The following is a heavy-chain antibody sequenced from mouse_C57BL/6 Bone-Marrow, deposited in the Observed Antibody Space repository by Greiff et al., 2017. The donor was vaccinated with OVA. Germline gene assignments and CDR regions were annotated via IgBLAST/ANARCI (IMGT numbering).Heavy chain of an antibody. V-gene: IGHV1-63*01. D-gene: IGHD2-2*01. CDR1: GYTFTNYW. Sequence: QVQLQQSGAELVRPGTSVKMSCQASGYTFTNYWIGWAKQRPGHGLEWIGDIYPGGGYTNYNEKLKGKATLTDDKSSSTAYMQFSSLTSEDSAIDYSAREWLHYYFDYWGQGTTLTVSS. J-gene: IGHJ2*01. CDR2: IYPGGGYT. CDR3: AREWLHYYFDY.